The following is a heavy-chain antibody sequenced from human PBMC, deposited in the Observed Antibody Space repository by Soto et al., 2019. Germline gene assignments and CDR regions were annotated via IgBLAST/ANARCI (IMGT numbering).Heavy chain of an antibody. V-gene: IGHV4-39*01. CDR1: GGSIISNRCY. D-gene: IGHD2-15*01. Sequence: QLQLQESGPGLVKPSETLSLTCTVSGGSIISNRCYWGWIRQPPGKGLEWIGSFYYDGSTYYNPSLKSRVTVSVDTSKNQCSLKLTSVTAADTAVYYCARRSCSGDSCFFDYWGQGTLVTVSS. CDR2: FYYDGST. J-gene: IGHJ4*02. CDR3: ARRSCSGDSCFFDY.